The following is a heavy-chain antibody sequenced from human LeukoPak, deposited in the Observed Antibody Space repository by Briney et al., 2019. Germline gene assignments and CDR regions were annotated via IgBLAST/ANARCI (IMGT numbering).Heavy chain of an antibody. CDR1: GGSISSYY. Sequence: SETLSLTCTVSGGSISSYYWSWIRQPPGKGLEWIGYIYYSGSTNYNPSLKSRVPISVDTSKNQFSLKLSSVTAADTAVYYCARDKRLITTVRGVMDYYYYGMDVWGQGTTVTVSS. CDR3: ARDKRLITTVRGVMDYYYYGMDV. V-gene: IGHV4-59*01. D-gene: IGHD3-10*01. J-gene: IGHJ6*02. CDR2: IYYSGST.